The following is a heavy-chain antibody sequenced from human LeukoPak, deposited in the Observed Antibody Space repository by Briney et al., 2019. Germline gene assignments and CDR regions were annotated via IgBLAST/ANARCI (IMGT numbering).Heavy chain of an antibody. D-gene: IGHD2-2*01. J-gene: IGHJ6*02. CDR2: ISSSGSTI. Sequence: GRSLRLSCAASGFTFSSYEMNWVRQAPGKGLEWVSYISSSGSTIYYADSVKGRFTISRDNAKNSLYLQMNSLRAEDTAVYYCARDQLLAPYYYYGMDVWGQGTTVTVSS. CDR3: ARDQLLAPYYYYGMDV. CDR1: GFTFSSYE. V-gene: IGHV3-48*03.